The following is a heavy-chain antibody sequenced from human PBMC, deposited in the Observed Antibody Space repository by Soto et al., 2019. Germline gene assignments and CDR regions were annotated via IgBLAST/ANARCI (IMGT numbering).Heavy chain of an antibody. D-gene: IGHD6-19*01. CDR2: IWFDGSNE. CDR1: GFPFNTYG. CDR3: VTSSGYH. J-gene: IGHJ4*02. Sequence: QVQLVESGGGVVQSGRSLRLSCAASGFPFNTYGMNWVRQAPGKGLELVAVIWFDGSNEYYADSVKGRFTISRDNSKNTLYLQMRSLRVEDTAVYHCVTSSGYHWGQGALVTVSS. V-gene: IGHV3-33*01.